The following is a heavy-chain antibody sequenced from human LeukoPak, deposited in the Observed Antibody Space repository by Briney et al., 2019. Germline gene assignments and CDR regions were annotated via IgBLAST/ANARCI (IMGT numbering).Heavy chain of an antibody. CDR3: ARRGSGWYEGAFDI. D-gene: IGHD6-19*01. J-gene: IGHJ3*02. CDR2: ISSSSSTI. V-gene: IGHV3-48*01. Sequence: PGGSLRLSCAASGFTFSSYSMTWVRQAPGKGLEWVSYISSSSSTIYYADSVKGRFTISRDNAKNSLYLQMNSLRAEDTAVYYCARRGSGWYEGAFDIWGQGTMVTASS. CDR1: GFTFSSYS.